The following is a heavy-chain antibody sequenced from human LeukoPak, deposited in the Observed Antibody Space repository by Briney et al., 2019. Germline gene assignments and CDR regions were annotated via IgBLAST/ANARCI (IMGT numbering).Heavy chain of an antibody. CDR3: ARDLTGTINY. CDR1: GFTFSSYT. CDR2: ISSSSSYI. Sequence: KAGGSLRLSCAASGFTFSSYTMNWVRRAPGKGLEWVSSISSSSSYIYYADSVKGRFTISRDNAKNSLYLQMNSLRAEDTAVYYCARDLTGTINYWGQGTLVTVSS. D-gene: IGHD1-7*01. J-gene: IGHJ4*02. V-gene: IGHV3-21*01.